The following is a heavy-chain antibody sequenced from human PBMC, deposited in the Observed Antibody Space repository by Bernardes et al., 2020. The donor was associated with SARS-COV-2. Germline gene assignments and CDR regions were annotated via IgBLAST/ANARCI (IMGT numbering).Heavy chain of an antibody. J-gene: IGHJ4*02. CDR1: GASITSISAY. V-gene: IGHV4-39*01. CDR3: ASGPDLATINSYAY. D-gene: IGHD5-12*01. CDR2: GYFSRTT. Sequence: PQSLSLTCIVSGASITSISAYWDWLLHPRGKGLEWFWSGYFSRTTYYTPSPRRRVTISVDTSKNQFSLKSSSVTAADTAVYYCASGPDLATINSYAYWGQGTLLTVSS.